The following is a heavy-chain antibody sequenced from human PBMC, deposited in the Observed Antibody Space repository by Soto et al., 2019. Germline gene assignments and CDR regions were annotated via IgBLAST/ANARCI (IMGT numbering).Heavy chain of an antibody. CDR3: ARDRKRGYYDFWSGYSAFDP. CDR1: GGTFSSYA. CDR2: IIPIFGTA. D-gene: IGHD3-3*01. J-gene: IGHJ5*02. Sequence: VQLVQSGAEVKKPGSSVKVSCKASGGTFSSYAISWVRQAPGQGLEWMGGIIPIFGTANYAQKFQGRVTITADKSTSTAYMELSSLRSEDTAVYYCARDRKRGYYDFWSGYSAFDPWGQGTLVTVSS. V-gene: IGHV1-69*06.